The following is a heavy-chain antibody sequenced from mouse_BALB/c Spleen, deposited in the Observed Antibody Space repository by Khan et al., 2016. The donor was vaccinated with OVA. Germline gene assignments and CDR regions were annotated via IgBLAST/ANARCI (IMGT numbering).Heavy chain of an antibody. CDR1: GYTFTNYG. CDR3: AREYDDGAWFAY. D-gene: IGHD2-4*01. V-gene: IGHV9-1*02. CDR2: INTYTGEP. J-gene: IGHJ3*01. Sequence: QIQLVQSGPELKKPGETVKISCKASGYTFTNYGMNWVKQAPGKGLKWMGWINTYTGEPTYADDFKGRFAFSLETSASTAYLQIHNLKNEDMATYFCAREYDDGAWFAYWGQGTLVTVSA.